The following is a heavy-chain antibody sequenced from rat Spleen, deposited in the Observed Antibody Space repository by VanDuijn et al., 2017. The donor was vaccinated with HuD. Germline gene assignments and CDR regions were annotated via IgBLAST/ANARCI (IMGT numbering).Heavy chain of an antibody. V-gene: IGHV5-20*01. CDR2: ISYDGSKT. Sequence: EVQLMESDGGLVQPGRSLKLSCAASGFTFGDFYMAWVRQAPATGLEWVTTISYDGSKTYYRDSVKGRFTISRDNAKSTLYLQMDSLRSEDTATYYCTTDTGRFDYWGQGVMVTVSS. CDR1: GFTFGDFY. CDR3: TTDTGRFDY. D-gene: IGHD4-2*01. J-gene: IGHJ2*01.